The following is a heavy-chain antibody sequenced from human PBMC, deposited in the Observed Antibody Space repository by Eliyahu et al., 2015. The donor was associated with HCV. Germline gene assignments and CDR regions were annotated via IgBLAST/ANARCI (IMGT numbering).Heavy chain of an antibody. D-gene: IGHD6-19*01. V-gene: IGHV3-21*01. CDR1: RFTFSSYN. J-gene: IGHJ6*03. CDR3: ARDRIEEWLVLGYYYMDV. Sequence: QLVESGGGLVKPGGSLRLSCAASRFTFSSYNMNWVRQAPGKGLEWVSFISSSSSYIYYADSVKGRFTISRDNAKNSLYLQMNSLRVEDTAVYYCARDRIEEWLVLGYYYMDVWGKGTTVTVSS. CDR2: ISSSSSYI.